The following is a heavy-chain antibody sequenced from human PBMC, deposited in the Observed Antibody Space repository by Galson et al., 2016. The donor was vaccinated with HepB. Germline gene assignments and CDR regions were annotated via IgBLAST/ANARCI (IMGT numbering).Heavy chain of an antibody. D-gene: IGHD6-13*01. J-gene: IGHJ6*04. CDR3: ARSTSDSRTGYVNYYYGMDV. Sequence: SLRLSCAASGFTFNTSSIHWVRQAPGKGLEWVAVISYDGSAKDYADSVKGRFTISRDNSKNTLYLQMNSLRNEDTAVYYCARSTSDSRTGYVNYYYGMDVWGKGTTVTVSS. V-gene: IGHV3-30-3*01. CDR2: ISYDGSAK. CDR1: GFTFNTSS.